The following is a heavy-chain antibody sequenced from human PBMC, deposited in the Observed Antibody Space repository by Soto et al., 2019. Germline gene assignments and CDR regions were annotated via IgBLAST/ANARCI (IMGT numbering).Heavy chain of an antibody. CDR3: ARGYSSGYDYYYGMDV. D-gene: IGHD6-19*01. Sequence: GSSVKVSCKASGGTFSSYAISWGRQAPGQGLEWMGGIIPIFGTANYAQKFQGRVTITADESTSTAYMELSSLRSEDTAVYYCARGYSSGYDYYYGMDVWGQGTTVTVSS. J-gene: IGHJ6*02. CDR1: GGTFSSYA. CDR2: IIPIFGTA. V-gene: IGHV1-69*13.